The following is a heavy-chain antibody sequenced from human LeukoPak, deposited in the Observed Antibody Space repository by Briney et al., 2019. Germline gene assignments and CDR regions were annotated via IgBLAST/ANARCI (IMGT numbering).Heavy chain of an antibody. D-gene: IGHD4-17*01. CDR2: IIPILGIA. J-gene: IGHJ4*02. V-gene: IGHV1-69*04. CDR1: GGTFSSYA. CDR3: ARDVNYGDSNFDY. Sequence: SVKVSCKASGGTFSSYAISWVRQAPGQGLEWMGRIIPILGIANYAQRFQGRVTITADKSTSTAYMELSSLRSEDTAVYYCARDVNYGDSNFDYWGQGTLVTVSS.